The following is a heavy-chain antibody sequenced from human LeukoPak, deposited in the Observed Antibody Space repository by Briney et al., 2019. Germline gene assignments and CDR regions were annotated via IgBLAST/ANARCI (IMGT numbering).Heavy chain of an antibody. V-gene: IGHV1-2*02. CDR2: INPNSGGT. CDR3: ARDPVGATSGAFDI. CDR1: GYTFTGYY. J-gene: IGHJ3*02. D-gene: IGHD1-26*01. Sequence: ASVTVSCKASGYTFTGYYMHWVRQAPGQGLEWMGWINPNSGGTKYAQKFEGRVTMTTDTSISTAYMELSRLRSDDTAVYYSARDPVGATSGAFDIWGQGTMVTVSS.